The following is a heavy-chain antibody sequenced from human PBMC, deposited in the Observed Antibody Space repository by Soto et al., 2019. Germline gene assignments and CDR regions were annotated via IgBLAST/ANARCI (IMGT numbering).Heavy chain of an antibody. Sequence: GGSLRLSCPASGFIFNNYTLNWVRQAPGKGLEWVSSISSGDTYIFYADSVKGRFTISRDNPKNSVALQMNSLRAEDTGVYYCQRHLLHLGVVFDIWGRGTLVTVSS. D-gene: IGHD3-16*01. CDR1: GFIFNNYT. CDR3: QRHLLHLGVVFDI. V-gene: IGHV3-21*01. J-gene: IGHJ2*01. CDR2: ISSGDTYI.